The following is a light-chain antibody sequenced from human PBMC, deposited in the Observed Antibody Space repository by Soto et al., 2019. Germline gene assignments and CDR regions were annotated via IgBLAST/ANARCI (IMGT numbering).Light chain of an antibody. J-gene: IGKJ1*01. V-gene: IGKV1-8*01. CDR1: QGISSY. Sequence: AIRMTQSPSSLSASTGDRVTITCRASQGISSYLAWYQQKPGKAPKLLIYGASTRATGIPVRFSGSASGTEFTLTISSLQSEDFTVYYCQQYNKWPLTFGQGTKV. CDR2: GAS. CDR3: QQYNKWPLT.